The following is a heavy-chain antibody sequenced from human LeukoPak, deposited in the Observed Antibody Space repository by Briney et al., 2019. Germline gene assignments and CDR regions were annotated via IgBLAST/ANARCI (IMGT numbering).Heavy chain of an antibody. Sequence: GGSLRLSCAASGFTFSTYEMNWVRQAPGKGLEWVSYIHNSGSSIYYADSVKGRFTISRDNVKNSLYLQMNSLRAEDTAVYYCARDDYDSSTPYYFDYWGQGILVTVSS. J-gene: IGHJ4*02. CDR2: IHNSGSSI. V-gene: IGHV3-48*03. D-gene: IGHD3-22*01. CDR3: ARDDYDSSTPYYFDY. CDR1: GFTFSTYE.